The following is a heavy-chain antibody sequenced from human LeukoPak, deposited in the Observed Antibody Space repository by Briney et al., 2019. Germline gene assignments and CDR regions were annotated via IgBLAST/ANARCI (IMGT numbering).Heavy chain of an antibody. CDR3: ARLRYTYGKNFNY. D-gene: IGHD5-18*01. J-gene: IGHJ4*02. Sequence: GGSLRLSREASGFTFKAYWMSWVRQAPGTGLEWVANIQQDGSEKNYVDSVKGRFTISSDNARNSLYLEMNSLRAEDTAVYYCARLRYTYGKNFNYWGQGTLVTVSS. CDR2: IQQDGSEK. CDR1: GFTFKAYW. V-gene: IGHV3-7*01.